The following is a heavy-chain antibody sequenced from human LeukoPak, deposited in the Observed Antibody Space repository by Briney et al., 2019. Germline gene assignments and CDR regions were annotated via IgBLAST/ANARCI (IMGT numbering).Heavy chain of an antibody. D-gene: IGHD3-16*01. V-gene: IGHV3-74*01. CDR1: GFTFSSYW. CDR2: INSDGSST. Sequence: GGSLRLSCAASGFTFSSYWMHWVRQAPGEGLVWVSRINSDGSSTSYADSVKGRFTISRDNAKNTLYLQMNSLRAEDTAVYYCARRTQWGYYFDYWGQGTLVTVSS. CDR3: ARRTQWGYYFDY. J-gene: IGHJ4*02.